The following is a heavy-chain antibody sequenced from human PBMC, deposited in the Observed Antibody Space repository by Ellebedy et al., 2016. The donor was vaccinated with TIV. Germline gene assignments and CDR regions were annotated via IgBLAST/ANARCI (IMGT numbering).Heavy chain of an antibody. CDR1: GLSFSDHF. D-gene: IGHD1-26*01. J-gene: IGHJ4*02. Sequence: PGGSLRLSCATSGLSFSDHFMDWVRQAPGKGLEWVGRIGDKANSHFTQYAASVKGRFTISRDDSKNSLYLQMNTLKTEDTAIYYCARIGYSAAEFDFWGQGTLVTVSS. V-gene: IGHV3-72*01. CDR3: ARIGYSAAEFDF. CDR2: IGDKANSHFT.